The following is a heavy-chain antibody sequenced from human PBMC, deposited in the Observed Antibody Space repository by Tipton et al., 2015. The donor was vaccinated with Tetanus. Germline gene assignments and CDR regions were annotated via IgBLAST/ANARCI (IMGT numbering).Heavy chain of an antibody. J-gene: IGHJ6*02. V-gene: IGHV3-7*01. CDR3: VRSWFGTQYYFGMDV. Sequence: GSLRLSCEASGFTFSSHWMSWVRQVPGKGLEWVANINQDGSAEFYVDSVKGRFTIPRDNSKNSLSLQMNSLRADDTAVYYCVRSWFGTQYYFGMDVWGQGTTVTVSS. D-gene: IGHD2/OR15-2a*01. CDR2: INQDGSAE. CDR1: GFTFSSHW.